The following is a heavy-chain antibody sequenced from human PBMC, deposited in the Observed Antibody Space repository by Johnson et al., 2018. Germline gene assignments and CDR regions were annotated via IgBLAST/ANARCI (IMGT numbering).Heavy chain of an antibody. Sequence: VQLVQSGGGLVQPGGSLRLSCAASGFTFSSYAMSWVRQAPGKGLEWVSALSGSGGSTYYADSVKGRFTIPRDNSKNTLHLQMDSVRAEDTALYYCAKNTVTTSYYYYYYRDVWGKGTTVTVSS. V-gene: IGHV3-23*04. CDR1: GFTFSSYA. CDR3: AKNTVTTSYYYYYYRDV. CDR2: LSGSGGST. J-gene: IGHJ6*03. D-gene: IGHD4-17*01.